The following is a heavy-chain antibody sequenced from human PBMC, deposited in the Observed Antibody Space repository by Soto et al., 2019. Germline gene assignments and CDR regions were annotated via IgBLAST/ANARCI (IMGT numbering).Heavy chain of an antibody. CDR1: GGCISSDD. V-gene: IGHV4-4*07. CDR2: IYTSGST. D-gene: IGHD3-3*01. Sequence: WETLWLTCTVSGGCISSDDWSWMRQPAGKLLECIGRIYTSGSTNYTPSLKSRVTMSVDTSKNQFSLKLSSVTAADTAVYYCARDRKSMDYDFSSGLSYGMDVWGQGTTVT. CDR3: ARDRKSMDYDFSSGLSYGMDV. J-gene: IGHJ6*01.